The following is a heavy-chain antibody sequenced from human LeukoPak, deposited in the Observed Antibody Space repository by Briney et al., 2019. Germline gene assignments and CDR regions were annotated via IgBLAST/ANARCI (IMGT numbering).Heavy chain of an antibody. J-gene: IGHJ5*02. CDR1: GFTFSDYY. CDR3: ARGQRAYCSGGSCYSNWFDP. Sequence: PGGSLRLSCAASGFTFSDYYMTWIRQAPGKGLEWISYISSSGSTIYYADSVKGRFTISRDNAKNSLYLQMNSLRAEDTAVYYCARGQRAYCSGGSCYSNWFDPWGQGTLVTVSS. CDR2: ISSSGSTI. D-gene: IGHD2-15*01. V-gene: IGHV3-11*01.